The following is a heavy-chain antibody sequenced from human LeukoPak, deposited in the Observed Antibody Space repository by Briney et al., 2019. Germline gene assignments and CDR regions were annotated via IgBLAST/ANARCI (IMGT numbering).Heavy chain of an antibody. CDR1: GFAFGSEA. V-gene: IGHV3-23*01. J-gene: IGHJ4*02. Sequence: GGSLRLSCAVSGFAFGSEAMSWVRQSPARGLEWVASISPGGGTTYYADYVKGRFTISRDNSKNSLYLQMNSLRTEDAALYYCAKGETSYSSSRSLDYWGQGTLVTVSS. CDR2: ISPGGGTT. CDR3: AKGETSYSSSRSLDY. D-gene: IGHD6-13*01.